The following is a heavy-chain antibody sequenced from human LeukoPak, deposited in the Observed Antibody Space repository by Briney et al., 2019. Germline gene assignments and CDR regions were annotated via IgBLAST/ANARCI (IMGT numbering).Heavy chain of an antibody. V-gene: IGHV4-59*11. D-gene: IGHD3-16*01. Sequence: SEALSLTCTVSGGSISGHYWTCIRQPPGKGLEWIGQIHYSGRPDYNPSLKSRVTISVDTSKNQLSLKVTSVTGADTAVYYCARFGVDYDMDVWGQGTTVTVSS. CDR3: ARFGVDYDMDV. CDR2: IHYSGRP. J-gene: IGHJ6*02. CDR1: GGSISGHY.